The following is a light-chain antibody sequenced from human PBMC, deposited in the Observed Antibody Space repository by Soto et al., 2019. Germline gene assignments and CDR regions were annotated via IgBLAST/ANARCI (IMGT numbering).Light chain of an antibody. J-gene: IGKJ1*01. CDR1: QGNKNE. CDR2: GAT. Sequence: DIQMTQSPSYLSASVGDRITITCRASQGNKNELGWYQQQSGLAPKRLIFGATTLQSGVPSRFSGSASGTDFSLIISSLLPEDFATYYCLQYNHYPPTFGQGTKVDIK. CDR3: LQYNHYPPT. V-gene: IGKV1-17*01.